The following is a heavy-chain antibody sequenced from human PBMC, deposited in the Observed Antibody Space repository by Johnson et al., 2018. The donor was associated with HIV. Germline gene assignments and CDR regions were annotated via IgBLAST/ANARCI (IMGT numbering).Heavy chain of an antibody. Sequence: VQLVESGGGLVKPGGSLRLSCAASGFTFDDYGMSWVRQAPGKGLEWVSGINWTGGSTSYAGSVKGPFTLSRDNAKNSLYLQMNSLRAEDTALYYCARDRAWGDNVVVAAYGAFDIWGQGTMVTVSS. CDR3: ARDRAWGDNVVVAAYGAFDI. D-gene: IGHD2-15*01. V-gene: IGHV3-20*04. CDR1: GFTFDDYG. CDR2: INWTGGST. J-gene: IGHJ3*02.